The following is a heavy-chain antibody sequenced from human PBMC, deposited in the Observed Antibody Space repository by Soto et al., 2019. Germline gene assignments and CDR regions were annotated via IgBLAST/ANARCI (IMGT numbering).Heavy chain of an antibody. CDR2: ITSTGTTI. J-gene: IGHJ4*02. CDR3: ARGNSPVDVY. D-gene: IGHD2-21*01. V-gene: IGHV3-48*03. Sequence: XGSLGLSCAASGFTFSMFEMNWVRQAPGKGLEWVSYITSTGTTIYYADSVKGRFTISRDNAKNSLYLQMNSLRAEDTAVYYCARGNSPVDVYWGQGTLVTVSS. CDR1: GFTFSMFE.